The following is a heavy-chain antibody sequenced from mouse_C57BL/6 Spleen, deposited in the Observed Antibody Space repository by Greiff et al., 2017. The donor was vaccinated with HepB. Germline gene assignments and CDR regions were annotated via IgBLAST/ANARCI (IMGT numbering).Heavy chain of an antibody. Sequence: VQLQQSGPELVKPGASVKICCKASGYAFSSSWMNWVKQRPGKGLEWIGRIYPGDGDTNYNGKFKGKATLTADKSSSTAYMQLSSLTSEDSAVYFCARLGYYYAMDYWGQGTSVTVSS. V-gene: IGHV1-82*01. J-gene: IGHJ4*01. CDR2: IYPGDGDT. CDR1: GYAFSSSW. D-gene: IGHD4-1*01. CDR3: ARLGYYYAMDY.